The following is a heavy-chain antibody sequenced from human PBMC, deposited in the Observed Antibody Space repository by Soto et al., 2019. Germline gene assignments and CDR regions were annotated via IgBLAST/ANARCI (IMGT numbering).Heavy chain of an antibody. Sequence: GGSLRLSCAASGFSFSKYAMHWVRQAPGKGMEWVAVITYDATNEYYADSVKGRFTISRDNSNNTLSLNMSSLRLADTAVYYCARKAVPDFWGQGTLVTVSS. CDR2: ITYDATNE. J-gene: IGHJ4*02. CDR1: GFSFSKYA. D-gene: IGHD6-19*01. V-gene: IGHV3-30-3*01. CDR3: ARKAVPDF.